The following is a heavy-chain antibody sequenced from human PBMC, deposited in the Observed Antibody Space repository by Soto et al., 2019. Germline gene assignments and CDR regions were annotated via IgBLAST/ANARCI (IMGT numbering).Heavy chain of an antibody. D-gene: IGHD3-3*01. CDR1: VFTCSNAW. J-gene: IGHJ6*02. V-gene: IGHV3-15*01. CDR2: IKSKTDGGTT. Sequence: WGSLRLSCSASVFTCSNAWMSWFRQAPGKGLEWVGRIKSKTDGGTTDYAAPVKGRFTISRDDSKNTLYLQMNSLKTEDTAAYYCTTDTYDFWNYGMDVWGQGTTVTVSS. CDR3: TTDTYDFWNYGMDV.